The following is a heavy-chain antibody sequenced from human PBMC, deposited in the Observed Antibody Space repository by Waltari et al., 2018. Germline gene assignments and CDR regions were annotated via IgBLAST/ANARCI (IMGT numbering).Heavy chain of an antibody. J-gene: IGHJ6*03. D-gene: IGHD6-25*01. Sequence: QVQLVQSGAEATQPGASVRVSCKASGYTFTTYPIHWVRQAPGQGLEWMGWINTGNGITKYSQNFQGRISMTRDTSATTVYLELSSLTFQDTAVYYCARDGGFYYMYFWGAGTPVTVS. CDR1: GYTFTTYP. CDR2: INTGNGIT. CDR3: ARDGGFYYMYF. V-gene: IGHV1-3*04.